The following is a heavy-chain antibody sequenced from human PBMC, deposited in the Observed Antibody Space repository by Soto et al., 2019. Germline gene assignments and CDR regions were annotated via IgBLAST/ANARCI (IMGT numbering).Heavy chain of an antibody. J-gene: IGHJ4*02. CDR3: AGLYPYESSGYHLNY. CDR2: IYYLGNT. D-gene: IGHD3-22*01. V-gene: IGHV4-39*01. Sequence: SEPLFLNCNFSRRSLRSSTSYWGSIRQPPGNGLDWVGSIYYLGNTYYNPSLGSRVTISVDTSKNQFSLKLRSVTAADTAVFYYAGLYPYESSGYHLNYWGQGALVTVSS. CDR1: RRSLRSSTSY.